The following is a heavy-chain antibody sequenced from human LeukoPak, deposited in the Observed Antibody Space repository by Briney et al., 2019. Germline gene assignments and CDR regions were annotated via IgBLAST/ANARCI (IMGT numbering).Heavy chain of an antibody. V-gene: IGHV4-34*01. CDR2: IYHSGST. J-gene: IGHJ4*02. CDR1: GGSFSGYY. D-gene: IGHD3-3*01. CDR3: ASFTWDYYDFWSGYPVGYFDY. Sequence: KPSETLSLTCAVYGGSFSGYYWSWIRQPPGKGLEWIGEIYHSGSTNYNPSLKSRVTISVDKSKNQFSLKLSSVTAADTAVYYCASFTWDYYDFWSGYPVGYFDYWGQGTLVTVSS.